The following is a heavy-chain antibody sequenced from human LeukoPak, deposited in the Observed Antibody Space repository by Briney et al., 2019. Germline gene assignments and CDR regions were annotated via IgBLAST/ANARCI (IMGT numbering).Heavy chain of an antibody. D-gene: IGHD2-8*01. CDR2: ILASGSPT. CDR1: GFNFNSYT. CDR3: AKDLRPDGVDNFDH. Sequence: GGSLRLSCAASGFNFNSYTMNWVRQASGKGLQWVANILASGSPTYYADPVKSRFIISRDNSKNTVYLQMNSLRVEDTAIYYCAKDLRPDGVDNFDHWGQGILVTVSS. J-gene: IGHJ4*02. V-gene: IGHV3-23*01.